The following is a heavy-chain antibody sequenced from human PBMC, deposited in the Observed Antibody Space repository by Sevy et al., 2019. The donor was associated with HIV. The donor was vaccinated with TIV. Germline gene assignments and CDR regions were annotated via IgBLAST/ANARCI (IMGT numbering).Heavy chain of an antibody. CDR1: GFTFSDYY. D-gene: IGHD6-19*01. Sequence: GALRLPLAASGFTFSDYYMGWIRQAPGEGLGWVSFISKRGSTIYYADSVKGRFTISRDNAKNSLYLQMNSLRAEDAAVYYCARAYSSGWYPPVGYWGQGTLVTVSS. J-gene: IGHJ4*02. CDR3: ARAYSSGWYPPVGY. CDR2: ISKRGSTI. V-gene: IGHV3-11*01.